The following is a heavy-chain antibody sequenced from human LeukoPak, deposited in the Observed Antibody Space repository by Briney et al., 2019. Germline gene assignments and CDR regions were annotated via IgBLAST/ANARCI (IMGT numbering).Heavy chain of an antibody. J-gene: IGHJ4*02. Sequence: GSLRLSCTVSGGSISSYYWSWIRQPPGKGLEWIGYIYYSGSTNYNPSLKSRVTISVDTSKNQFSLKLSSVTAADTAVYYCARRGNWGFFDYWGQGTLVTVSS. CDR1: GGSISSYY. D-gene: IGHD7-27*01. V-gene: IGHV4-59*01. CDR2: IYYSGST. CDR3: ARRGNWGFFDY.